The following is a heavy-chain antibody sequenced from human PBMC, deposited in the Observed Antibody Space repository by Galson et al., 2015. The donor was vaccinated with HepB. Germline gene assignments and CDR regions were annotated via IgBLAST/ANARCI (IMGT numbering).Heavy chain of an antibody. CDR2: ISAYNGNT. D-gene: IGHD2-2*01. CDR1: GYTFTSYG. J-gene: IGHJ4*02. Sequence: SVKVSCKASGYTFTSYGISWVRQAPGQGLEWMGWISAYNGNTNYAQKLQGRVTMTTDTSTSTVYMELSSLRSEDTAVYYCARDGCSSTSCLIFWGQGTLVTVSS. CDR3: ARDGCSSTSCLIF. V-gene: IGHV1-18*04.